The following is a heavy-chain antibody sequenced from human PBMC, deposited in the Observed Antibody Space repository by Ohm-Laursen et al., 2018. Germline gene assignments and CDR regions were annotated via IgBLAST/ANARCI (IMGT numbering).Heavy chain of an antibody. D-gene: IGHD4-17*01. CDR2: IRGSDDRT. Sequence: SLRLSCAASGFTFSSYSMNWVRQAPGKGLEWVSAIRGSDDRTYYADFVKGRFTISRDNSKNTLYLQMNSLRAEDTALYYCAKGLTVTSSPYSYYGMDVWGQGTTVTVSS. J-gene: IGHJ6*02. CDR3: AKGLTVTSSPYSYYGMDV. CDR1: GFTFSSYS. V-gene: IGHV3-23*01.